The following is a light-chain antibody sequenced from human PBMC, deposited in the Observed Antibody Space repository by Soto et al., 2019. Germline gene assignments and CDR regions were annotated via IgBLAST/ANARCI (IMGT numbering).Light chain of an antibody. J-gene: IGKJ5*01. V-gene: IGKV3-20*01. Sequence: IVLTQSPGTLFLFRGERCTLAFRCSPSISSIYLAWYQQKPGQPPKLLMYAASSRDSGIPDRFSGSGSGTDFTLTISRLEPEDFAVYYCQQSSSSPITFGQGTRLEIK. CDR2: AAS. CDR3: QQSSSSPIT. CDR1: PSISSIY.